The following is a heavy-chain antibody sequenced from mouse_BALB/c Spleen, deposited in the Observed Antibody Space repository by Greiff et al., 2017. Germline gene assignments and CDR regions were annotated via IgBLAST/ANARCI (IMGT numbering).Heavy chain of an antibody. CDR1: GFSLTSYG. J-gene: IGHJ3*01. D-gene: IGHD2-1*01. CDR3: ARNYGNYPAWFAY. Sequence: VHLVESGPGLVQPSQSLSITCTVSGFSLTSYGVHWVRQSPGKGLEWLGVIWSGGSTDYNAAFISRLSISKDNSKSQVFFKMNSLQADDTAIYYCARNYGNYPAWFAYWGQGTLVTVSA. V-gene: IGHV2-4-1*01. CDR2: IWSGGST.